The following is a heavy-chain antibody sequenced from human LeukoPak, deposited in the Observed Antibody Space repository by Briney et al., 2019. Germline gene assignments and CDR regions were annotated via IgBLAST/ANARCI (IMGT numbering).Heavy chain of an antibody. CDR1: GYTFTSYA. D-gene: IGHD3-9*01. CDR3: ARVDWGSSAFDI. Sequence: AASVKVSCKASGYTFTSYAMHWVRQAPGQRLEWMGWINAGNGNTKYSQKFQGRVTITRDTSASTAYMELSSLRSEDTAVYYCARVDWGSSAFDIWGQGTMVTVSS. V-gene: IGHV1-3*01. CDR2: INAGNGNT. J-gene: IGHJ3*02.